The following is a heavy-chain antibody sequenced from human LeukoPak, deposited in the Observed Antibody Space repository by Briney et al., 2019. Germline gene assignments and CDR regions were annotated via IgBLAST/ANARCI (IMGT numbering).Heavy chain of an antibody. V-gene: IGHV1-18*01. D-gene: IGHD3-10*01. CDR1: GYTFTSYG. CDR3: ARDRRGSGSYYNNWFDP. Sequence: ASVKVSCKASGYTFTSYGISWVRQAPGQGLEWMGWISAYNGNTNYAQKLQGRATMTTDTSTSTAYMELRSLRSDDTAVYYCARDRRGSGSYYNNWFDPWGQGTLVTVSS. J-gene: IGHJ5*02. CDR2: ISAYNGNT.